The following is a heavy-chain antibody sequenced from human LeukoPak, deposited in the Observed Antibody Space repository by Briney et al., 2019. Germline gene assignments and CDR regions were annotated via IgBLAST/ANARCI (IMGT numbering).Heavy chain of an antibody. CDR2: ISSSGSTI. CDR3: ARDIFTRYVVVVAATSDY. Sequence: PGGSLRLSCAASGFTFSDYYMSWLRQAPGKGLEWVSYISSSGSTIYYADSVKGRFTISRDNAKNSLYLQMNSLRAEDTAVYYCARDIFTRYVVVVAATSDYWGQGTLVTVSS. V-gene: IGHV3-11*04. D-gene: IGHD2-15*01. J-gene: IGHJ4*02. CDR1: GFTFSDYY.